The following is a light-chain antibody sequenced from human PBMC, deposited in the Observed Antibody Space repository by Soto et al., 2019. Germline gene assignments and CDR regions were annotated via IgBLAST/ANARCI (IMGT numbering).Light chain of an antibody. CDR1: QSVSNNY. V-gene: IGKV3-20*01. J-gene: IGKJ1*01. CDR3: QQYGTSWWT. CDR2: GAS. Sequence: EIVLTQSPGTLSLSPGERATLSCRASQSVSNNYLAWYQQKPGQAPRLLIYGASSRATGIPDRFRGSGSGTDFTLTICRLEPEDFAVYYCQQYGTSWWTFGQGTKVEIK.